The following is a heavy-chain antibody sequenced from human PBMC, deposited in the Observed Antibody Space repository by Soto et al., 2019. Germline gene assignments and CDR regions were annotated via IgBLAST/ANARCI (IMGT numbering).Heavy chain of an antibody. CDR2: IYWDDDK. V-gene: IGHV2-5*02. CDR1: GFSLTTRGVG. CDR3: AHIPNYYQYDWFDP. D-gene: IGHD3-16*01. J-gene: IGHJ5*02. Sequence: KESGPTLVKPTQTLTLTCTFSGFSLTTRGVGVGWIRQPPGKALECLALIYWDDDKRYSPSLQSRLSITKDTSKNQVVRTMTNVDPVDTATYYCAHIPNYYQYDWFDPWGQGTLVSVSS.